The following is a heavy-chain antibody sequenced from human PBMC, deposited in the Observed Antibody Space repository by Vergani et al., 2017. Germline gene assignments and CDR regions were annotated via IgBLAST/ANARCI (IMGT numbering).Heavy chain of an antibody. Sequence: QVQLQESGPGLVKPSETLSLTCTVSGGSISSYYWSWIRQPPGKGLEWIGYIYYSGSTNYNPSLKSRVTISVDTSKNQFSLKLSSVTAADTAVYYCARGDSGSYGDAFDYWGQGTLVTVSS. CDR3: ARGDSGSYGDAFDY. CDR2: IYYSGST. CDR1: GGSISSYY. J-gene: IGHJ4*02. D-gene: IGHD3-10*01. V-gene: IGHV4-59*01.